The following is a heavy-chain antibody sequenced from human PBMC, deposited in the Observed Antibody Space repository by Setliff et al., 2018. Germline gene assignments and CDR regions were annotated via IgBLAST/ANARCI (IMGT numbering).Heavy chain of an antibody. J-gene: IGHJ4*02. CDR1: GGSISSGNYY. D-gene: IGHD4-17*01. V-gene: IGHV4-39*01. Sequence: KTSETLSLTCTVSGGSISSGNYYWGWIRQPPGKGLEWIGSIYHNGNSYYNPSLKSRVTISVDTSKNQLSLKLNSVTAADTAVYYCARQIDYGEFLYFDYWGQGTLVTVSS. CDR3: ARQIDYGEFLYFDY. CDR2: IYHNGNS.